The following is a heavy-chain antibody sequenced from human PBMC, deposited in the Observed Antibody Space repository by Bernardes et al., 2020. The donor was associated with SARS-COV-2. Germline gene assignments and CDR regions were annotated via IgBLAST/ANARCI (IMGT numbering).Heavy chain of an antibody. CDR1: GFTFSNFW. Sequence: GGSLRLSCAASGFTFSNFWMHWVRQAPGKGLVWVSRINGDGSTSNYADSVKGRFTISRDNAKNTLYLQMNSLRVEVTAVYYCAAVTVSARWGRGTLVTVSS. J-gene: IGHJ4*02. CDR2: INGDGSTS. V-gene: IGHV3-74*01. CDR3: AAVTVSAR. D-gene: IGHD4-4*01.